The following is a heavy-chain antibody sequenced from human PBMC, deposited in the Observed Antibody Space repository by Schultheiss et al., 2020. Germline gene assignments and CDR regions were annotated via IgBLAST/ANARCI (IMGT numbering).Heavy chain of an antibody. CDR1: RFAFSDYY. CDR3: TGSRGWVSEH. J-gene: IGHJ4*02. CDR2: INQDGGEK. Sequence: GGSLRLSCAASRFAFSDYYMIWIRQAPGKGLEWVALINQDGGEKYYVDSVRGRFTISRDNARNSLYLQMNSLRADDTAVYYCTGSRGWVSEHWGQGTLVTVSS. V-gene: IGHV3-7*01. D-gene: IGHD6-13*01.